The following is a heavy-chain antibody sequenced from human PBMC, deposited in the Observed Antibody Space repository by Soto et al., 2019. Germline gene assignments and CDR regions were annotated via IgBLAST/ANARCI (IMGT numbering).Heavy chain of an antibody. CDR3: ARDRDPTVAPRAQRRNPYYYYGMDV. V-gene: IGHV4-61*01. J-gene: IGHJ6*02. Sequence: PSATLSRTSTVSGGSLIRGIYYWIWIPQRPGKVLDWIGYVYYSASTNYNPSLKSRVTISVDTSKNQFFLNLSSVTAADTAVYYCARDRDPTVAPRAQRRNPYYYYGMDVWGQGPTVTVSS. D-gene: IGHD4-17*01. CDR2: VYYSAST. CDR1: GGSLIRGIYY.